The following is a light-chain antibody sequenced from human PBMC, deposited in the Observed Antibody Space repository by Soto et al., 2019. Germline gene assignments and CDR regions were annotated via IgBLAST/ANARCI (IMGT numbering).Light chain of an antibody. CDR3: LQYATSSPT. CDR1: QSISVY. J-gene: IGKJ2*01. V-gene: IGKV1-5*01. CDR2: GGS. Sequence: DIQMTQSPSTLSASVGDRVTITCRASQSISVYLAWYQQRPREAPKLLIYGGSSLESGVPSRFSGSGSGTEFTLTISSLQPTDFASYYCLQYATSSPTFGQGTKLEI.